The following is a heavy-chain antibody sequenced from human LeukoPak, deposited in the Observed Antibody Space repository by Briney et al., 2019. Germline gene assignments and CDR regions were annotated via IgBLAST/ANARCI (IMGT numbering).Heavy chain of an antibody. CDR2: VSGSGDST. D-gene: IGHD6-19*01. V-gene: IGHV3-23*01. J-gene: IGHJ4*02. CDR3: AKYMSSGQ. Sequence: PGGSLRLSCAASGFTFSNYAMNWVRQARGKGLEWVSGVSGSGDSTYYADSVKGRFTISRDNSNNTLFLLMNSLRAEDTAVYYCAKYMSSGQWGQGTLVTVSS. CDR1: GFTFSNYA.